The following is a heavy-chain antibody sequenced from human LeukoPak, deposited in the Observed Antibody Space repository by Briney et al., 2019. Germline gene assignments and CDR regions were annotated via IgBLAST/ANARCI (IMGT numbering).Heavy chain of an antibody. V-gene: IGHV3-30*02. CDR1: GFTLSGYS. CDR3: AKDGPKMRSSNY. Sequence: GGSLRLSCPASGFTLSGYSMSWVRLAPGKGREWVAFIRQDATIKYYGDSVKGRFTISRDNAKNTLYMQIYSLRAEDTAVYYCAKDGPKMRSSNYWGQGTLVTVST. J-gene: IGHJ4*02. D-gene: IGHD2/OR15-2a*01. CDR2: IRQDATIK.